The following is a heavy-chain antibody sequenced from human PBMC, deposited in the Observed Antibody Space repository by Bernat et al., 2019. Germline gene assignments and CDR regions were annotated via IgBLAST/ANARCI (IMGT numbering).Heavy chain of an antibody. J-gene: IGHJ4*02. V-gene: IGHV3-66*01. CDR3: ARDRNTMVRGVI. Sequence: LVESGGGLVQPGGSLRLSCAASGFTVSSNYMSWVRQAPGKGLEWVSVIYSGGSTYYADSVKGRFTISRDNSKNTLYLQMNSLRAEDTAVYYCARDRNTMVRGVIWGQGTLVTVSS. CDR1: GFTVSSNY. D-gene: IGHD3-10*01. CDR2: IYSGGST.